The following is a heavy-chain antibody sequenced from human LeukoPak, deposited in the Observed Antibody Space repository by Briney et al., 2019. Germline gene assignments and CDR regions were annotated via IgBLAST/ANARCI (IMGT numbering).Heavy chain of an antibody. CDR3: ARVLYSSSWYGLYRSAWFDY. CDR1: GFTFSSYA. V-gene: IGHV3-23*01. Sequence: PGGSLRLSCAASGFTFSSYAVTWVRQAPGKGLEWVSVISGSGGSTYFADSVQGRFTISSDNSKNTLYLQMNSLRAEDTAVYYCARVLYSSSWYGLYRSAWFDYWGQGTLVTVSS. D-gene: IGHD6-13*01. CDR2: ISGSGGST. J-gene: IGHJ4*02.